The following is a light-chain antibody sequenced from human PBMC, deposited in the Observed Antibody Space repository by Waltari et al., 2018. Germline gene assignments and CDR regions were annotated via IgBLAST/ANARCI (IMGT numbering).Light chain of an antibody. Sequence: QSALTQPASVSGSPGQSLTISCTGTSSDVGGYHYVAWYQQHPGKAPKLMIYEVDKRPSGLSNRFSGSKYGNTASLTISGLQADDEADYYCSSYTRYSTWVFGGGTKLTVL. V-gene: IGLV2-14*03. J-gene: IGLJ3*02. CDR3: SSYTRYSTWV. CDR2: EVD. CDR1: SSDVGGYHY.